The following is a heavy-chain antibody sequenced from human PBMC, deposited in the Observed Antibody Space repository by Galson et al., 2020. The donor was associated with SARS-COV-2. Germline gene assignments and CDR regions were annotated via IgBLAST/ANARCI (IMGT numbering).Heavy chain of an antibody. CDR1: GFTFSSYS. V-gene: IGHV3-21*01. D-gene: IGHD3-10*01. Sequence: GGSLRLSCAASGFTFSSYSMNWVRQAPGKGLEWVSSISSSSSYIYYADSVKGRFTISRDNAKNSLYLQMNSLRAEDTAVYYCARVQITMVRGVITPSYFDYWGQGTLVTVSS. J-gene: IGHJ4*02. CDR3: ARVQITMVRGVITPSYFDY. CDR2: ISSSSSYI.